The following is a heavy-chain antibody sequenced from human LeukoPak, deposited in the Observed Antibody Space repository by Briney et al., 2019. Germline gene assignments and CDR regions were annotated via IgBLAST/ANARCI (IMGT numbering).Heavy chain of an antibody. CDR2: IYYSGST. V-gene: IGHV4-39*07. J-gene: IGHJ3*02. CDR1: GGSISSSSYY. Sequence: PSETLSLTCTVSGGSISSSSYYWGWIRQPPGKGLEWIGSIYYSGSTYYNPSLKSRVTISVDTSKNQFSLKLSSVTAADTAVYYCARAGAVAGAMNAFDIWGQGTMVTVSS. D-gene: IGHD6-19*01. CDR3: ARAGAVAGAMNAFDI.